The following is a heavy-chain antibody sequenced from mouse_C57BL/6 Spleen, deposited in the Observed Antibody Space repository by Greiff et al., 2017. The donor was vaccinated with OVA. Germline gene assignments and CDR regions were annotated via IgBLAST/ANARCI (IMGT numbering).Heavy chain of an antibody. D-gene: IGHD2-5*01. Sequence: EVKLVESGGGLVKPGGSLKLSCAASGFTFSSYAMSWVRQTPEKRLEWVATISDGGSYTYYPDNVKGRFTISRDNAKNNLYLQMSHLKSEDTAMYYCARERRSNYDYYAMDYWGQGTSVTVSS. CDR3: ARERRSNYDYYAMDY. V-gene: IGHV5-4*01. CDR2: ISDGGSYT. J-gene: IGHJ4*01. CDR1: GFTFSSYA.